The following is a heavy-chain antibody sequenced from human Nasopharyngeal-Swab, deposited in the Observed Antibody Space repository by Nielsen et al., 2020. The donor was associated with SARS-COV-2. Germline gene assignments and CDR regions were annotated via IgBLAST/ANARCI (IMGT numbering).Heavy chain of an antibody. Sequence: SVKVSCKASGGTFRSQGISWVRQVPGQGLEWMGRIIPMRGIANYAQKFQGRVTITADKSTSTVYMDLSSLRSEDTAVYYCARGPDPALKFDPWGQGTLVAVSS. D-gene: IGHD5-18*01. CDR1: GGTFRSQG. V-gene: IGHV1-69*04. CDR2: IIPMRGIA. CDR3: ARGPDPALKFDP. J-gene: IGHJ5*02.